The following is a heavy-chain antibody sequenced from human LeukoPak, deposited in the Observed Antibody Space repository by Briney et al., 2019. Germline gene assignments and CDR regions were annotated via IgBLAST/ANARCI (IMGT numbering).Heavy chain of an antibody. CDR1: GGSVSSGSYF. D-gene: IGHD6-13*01. CDR2: IYSSGST. J-gene: IGHJ3*02. Sequence: SETLSLTCTVSGGSVSSGSYFWGWIRQPPGKGLEWIGYIYSSGSTTYNPSLKSRLTISVDTSENQFSLKLTSVTAADTAVYYCASRVAAAVKGGFDIWGQGTMVTVSS. CDR3: ASRVAAAVKGGFDI. V-gene: IGHV4-61*01.